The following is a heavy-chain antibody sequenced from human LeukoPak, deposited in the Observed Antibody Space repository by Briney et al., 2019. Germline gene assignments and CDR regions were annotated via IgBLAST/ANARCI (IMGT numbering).Heavy chain of an antibody. D-gene: IGHD5-18*01. J-gene: IGHJ4*02. Sequence: SETLSLTCTVSGGSISNYYWSWIRQPPGKGLEWIGEINHSGSTNYNPSLKSRVTISVDTSKNQFSLKLSSVTAADTAVYYCARVGYSYGYSDYWGQGTLATVSS. CDR1: GGSISNYY. CDR2: INHSGST. CDR3: ARVGYSYGYSDY. V-gene: IGHV4-34*01.